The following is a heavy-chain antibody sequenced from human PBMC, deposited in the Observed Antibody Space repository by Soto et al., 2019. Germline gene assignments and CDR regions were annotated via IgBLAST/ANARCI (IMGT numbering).Heavy chain of an antibody. J-gene: IGHJ6*02. CDR3: ARDGTPYGSGSYRGYYYYYGMDV. CDR2: IWYDGSNK. Sequence: QVQLVESGGGVVQPGRSLRLSCAASGFTFSSYGMHWVRQAPGKGLEWVAVIWYDGSNKYYADSVKGRFTISRDNSKNTLNLQMNSLRAEETAVYYCARDGTPYGSGSYRGYYYYYGMDVWGQGTTVTVSS. D-gene: IGHD3-10*01. V-gene: IGHV3-33*01. CDR1: GFTFSSYG.